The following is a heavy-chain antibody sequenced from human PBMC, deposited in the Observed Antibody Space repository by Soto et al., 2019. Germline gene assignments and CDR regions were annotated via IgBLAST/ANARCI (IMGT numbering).Heavy chain of an antibody. J-gene: IGHJ6*03. CDR1: GFTFSSYW. Sequence: GGSLRLSCAASGFTFSSYWMSWGRQAPGKGLEWVANIKQDGSEKYYVDSGKGRFTISRDNAKNSLYLQMNSLRAEDTAVYYCARVMLLGYNYYYMDVWGKGTTVTVSS. CDR3: ARVMLLGYNYYYMDV. V-gene: IGHV3-7*01. CDR2: IKQDGSEK. D-gene: IGHD2-8*01.